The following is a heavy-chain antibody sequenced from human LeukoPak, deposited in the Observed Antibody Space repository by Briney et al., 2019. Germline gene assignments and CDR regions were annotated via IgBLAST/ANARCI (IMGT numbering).Heavy chain of an antibody. CDR3: AKCITVAGTSENNWFDP. Sequence: GGSLRLSCAASGFTFSSYAMSWVRQASEKGLEWVSAISGSGGSTYYADSVKGRFTISRDNSMNMLYLQMNSLRAEDTAVYYCAKCITVAGTSENNWFDPWGQGTLVTVSS. J-gene: IGHJ5*02. CDR2: ISGSGGST. D-gene: IGHD6-19*01. CDR1: GFTFSSYA. V-gene: IGHV3-23*01.